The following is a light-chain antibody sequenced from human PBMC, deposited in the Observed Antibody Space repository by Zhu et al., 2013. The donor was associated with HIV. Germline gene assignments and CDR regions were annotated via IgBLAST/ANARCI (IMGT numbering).Light chain of an antibody. V-gene: IGKV3-15*01. CDR3: QQYGSSPLT. CDR2: GAS. CDR1: QSVSSN. J-gene: IGKJ4*01. Sequence: EIVMTQSPATLSVSPGERATLSCRASQSVSSNLAWYQHKPGQAPRLLIYGASTRATGIPARFSGSGSGTEFTLTISSLQSEDFAVYFCQQYGSSPLTFGGGTKVEIK.